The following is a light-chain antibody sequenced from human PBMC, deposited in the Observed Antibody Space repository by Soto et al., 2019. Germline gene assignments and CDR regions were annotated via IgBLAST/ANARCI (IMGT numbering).Light chain of an antibody. CDR1: SSDVGSYNL. J-gene: IGLJ1*01. CDR2: EGS. V-gene: IGLV2-23*01. CDR3: CSYVDSSTVYV. Sequence: QSVLTQPASVSGSPGQSIAISCTGTSSDVGSYNLVSWYQQHPGKVPKLMIYEGSKRPSGVSNRFSVSRSGNTASLTISGLQAEDEADYYCCSYVDSSTVYVFGTGTKVTVL.